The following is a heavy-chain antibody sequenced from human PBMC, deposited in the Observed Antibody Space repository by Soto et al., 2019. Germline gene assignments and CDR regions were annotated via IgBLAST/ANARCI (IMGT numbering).Heavy chain of an antibody. CDR2: ISSSSSYI. CDR3: ARDSGYSSSSDYYYYMDV. D-gene: IGHD6-6*01. CDR1: GFTFSSYS. J-gene: IGHJ6*03. V-gene: IGHV3-21*01. Sequence: GGSLRLSCAASGFTFSSYSMNWVRQAPGKGLEWVSSISSSSSYIYYADSVKGRFTISRDNAKNSLYLQMNSLRAEDTAVDDCARDSGYSSSSDYYYYMDVWGKGTTVTVSS.